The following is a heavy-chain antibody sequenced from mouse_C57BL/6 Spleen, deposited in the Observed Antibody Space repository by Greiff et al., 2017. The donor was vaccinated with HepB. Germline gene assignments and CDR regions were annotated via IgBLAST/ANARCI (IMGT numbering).Heavy chain of an antibody. D-gene: IGHD2-4*01. Sequence: QVQLQHSGAELVRPGTSVKMSCKASGYTFTNYWIGWAKQRPGHGLEWIGDIYPGGGYTNYNEKFKGKATLTADKSSSTAYMQFSSLTSEDSAIYYCARHDYGENYFDYWGQGTTLTVSS. J-gene: IGHJ2*01. CDR2: IYPGGGYT. CDR1: GYTFTNYW. V-gene: IGHV1-63*01. CDR3: ARHDYGENYFDY.